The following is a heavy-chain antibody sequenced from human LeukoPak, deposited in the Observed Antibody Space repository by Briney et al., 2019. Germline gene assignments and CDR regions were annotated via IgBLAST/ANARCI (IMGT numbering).Heavy chain of an antibody. Sequence: SETLSLTCAVHGGSFSGYYWSWIRQPPGKGLEWIWEINHSGSTNYNPSLKSRVTISVDTSKNQFSLKLSSVTAADTAVYYCARGVPMVYWGQGTLVTVSS. CDR3: ARGVPMVY. D-gene: IGHD2-2*01. V-gene: IGHV4-34*01. CDR1: GGSFSGYY. J-gene: IGHJ4*02. CDR2: INHSGST.